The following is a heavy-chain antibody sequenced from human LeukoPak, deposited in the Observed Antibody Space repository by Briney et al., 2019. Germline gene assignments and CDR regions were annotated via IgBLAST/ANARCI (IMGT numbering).Heavy chain of an antibody. CDR2: INPSGGFT. CDR3: AKDRITSGGCFDP. Sequence: GASVKVSCKASGYSFSTHWMHWVRQAPGQGLEWMGIINPSGGFTSYAQKLQGRVTVTRDMSTSTVYMELSNLRSDDTAVYYCAKDRITSGGCFDPWGQGTLVTVSS. D-gene: IGHD2-2*01. CDR1: GYSFSTHW. J-gene: IGHJ5*02. V-gene: IGHV1-46*01.